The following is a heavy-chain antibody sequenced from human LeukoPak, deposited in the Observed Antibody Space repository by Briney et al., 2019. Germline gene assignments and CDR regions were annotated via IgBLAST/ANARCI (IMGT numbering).Heavy chain of an antibody. CDR2: INPKSGGT. J-gene: IGHJ4*02. V-gene: IGHV1-2*02. CDR3: ARHFNWVNDY. CDR1: GYTFTDYY. D-gene: IGHD1-1*01. Sequence: WASVKVSCKASGYTFTDYYMHWVRQAPGQGLEWMGWINPKSGGTKYAQKSQGRVTMTRDTSISTAYMDLSRLTSDDTAVYFCARHFNWVNDYWGQGTLVTVSS.